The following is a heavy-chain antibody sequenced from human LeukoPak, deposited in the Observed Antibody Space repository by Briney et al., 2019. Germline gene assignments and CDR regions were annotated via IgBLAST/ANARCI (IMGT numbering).Heavy chain of an antibody. D-gene: IGHD6-19*01. CDR3: ARASGGIAVAGIDY. CDR2: ISYDGSNK. J-gene: IGHJ4*02. V-gene: IGHV3-30-3*01. Sequence: GRSLRLSCAASGFTFSSYAMHWVRQAPGKGLEWVAVISYDGSNKYYADSVKGRSTISRDNSKNTLYLQMNSLRPEDTAVFYCARASGGIAVAGIDYWGQGILVTVSS. CDR1: GFTFSSYA.